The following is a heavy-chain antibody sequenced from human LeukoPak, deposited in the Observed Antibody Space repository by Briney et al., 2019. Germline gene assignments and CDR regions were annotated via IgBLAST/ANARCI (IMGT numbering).Heavy chain of an antibody. CDR1: RFTFSDYY. V-gene: IGHV3-11*01. CDR2: ISSSGSTI. Sequence: PGGSLRLSCAASRFTFSDYYMSWISQAPGKGLEWVSYISSSGSTIYYADSVKGRFTISRDNAKNSLYLQMNSLRAEDTAVYYCARPSYPDDYYYYYGMDVWGQGTTVTVSS. D-gene: IGHD1-14*01. J-gene: IGHJ6*02. CDR3: ARPSYPDDYYYYYGMDV.